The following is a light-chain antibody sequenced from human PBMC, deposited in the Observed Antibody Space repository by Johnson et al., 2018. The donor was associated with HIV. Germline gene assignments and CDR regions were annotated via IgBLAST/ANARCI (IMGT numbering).Light chain of an antibody. V-gene: IGLV1-51*01. CDR1: NSNIGNNY. J-gene: IGLJ1*01. Sequence: QSVLTQPPSVSAAPGQKVTISCSGNNSNIGNNYVSWYQHLPGTAPKLLIYDNDQRPSGIPDRFSGSKSGTSATLDITGLQTGDGADYYCGTWDTSLRAYVFGTGTKVTVL. CDR2: DND. CDR3: GTWDTSLRAYV.